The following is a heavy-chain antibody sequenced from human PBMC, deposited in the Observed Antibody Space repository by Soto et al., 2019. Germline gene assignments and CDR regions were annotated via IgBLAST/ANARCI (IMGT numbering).Heavy chain of an antibody. CDR3: ARADYYDSSGYYSYYFDY. CDR2: IYYSGST. Sequence: LSLTCTVSGGSISSGGYYWSWIRQHPGKGLEWIGYIYYSGSTYYNPSLKSRVTISVDTSKNQFSLKLSPVAAADTAVYYCARADYYDSSGYYSYYFDYWGQGTLVTVSS. D-gene: IGHD3-22*01. CDR1: GGSISSGGYY. J-gene: IGHJ4*02. V-gene: IGHV4-31*03.